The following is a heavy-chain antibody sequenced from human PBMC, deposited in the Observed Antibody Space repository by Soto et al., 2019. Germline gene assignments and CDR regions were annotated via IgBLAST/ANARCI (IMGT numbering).Heavy chain of an antibody. Sequence: ASVKVSCKASGYTFTSYGISWVRQAPGQGLEWMGWISAYNGNTNYAQKLQGRVTMTTDTSTCTAYMELRSLRSDDTAVYYCAREYYSSGWYVYWFDPWGQGTLVTVSS. CDR2: ISAYNGNT. CDR1: GYTFTSYG. D-gene: IGHD6-19*01. CDR3: AREYYSSGWYVYWFDP. J-gene: IGHJ5*02. V-gene: IGHV1-18*01.